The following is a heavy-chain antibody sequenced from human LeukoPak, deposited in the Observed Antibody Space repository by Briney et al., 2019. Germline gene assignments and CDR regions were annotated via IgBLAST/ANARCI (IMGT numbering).Heavy chain of an antibody. V-gene: IGHV1-69*05. Sequence: ASVKVSCKASGYTFTSYDINWVRQATGQGLEWMGGTIPIFGTADYAQKFQGRVTITTDESTSTAYMELSSLRSEDTAVYYCARTSRDLDIVVVPAAPEKDYYYYMDVWGKGTTVTVSS. D-gene: IGHD2-2*01. CDR3: ARTSRDLDIVVVPAAPEKDYYYYMDV. J-gene: IGHJ6*03. CDR2: TIPIFGTA. CDR1: GYTFTSYD.